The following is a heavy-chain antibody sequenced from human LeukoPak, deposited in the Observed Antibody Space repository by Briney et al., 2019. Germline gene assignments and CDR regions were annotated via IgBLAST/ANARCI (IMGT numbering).Heavy chain of an antibody. V-gene: IGHV3-21*01. J-gene: IGHJ4*02. CDR2: ISSSSSYI. CDR1: GFTFSSYS. D-gene: IGHD2-15*01. CDR3: ARVALAAKEFDY. Sequence: GGSLRLSCAASGFTFSSYSMNWVRQAPGKGLEWVSSISSSSSYIYYADSVKGRFTISRDNAKNSLYLQMNSPRAEDTAVYYCARVALAAKEFDYWGQGTLVTVSS.